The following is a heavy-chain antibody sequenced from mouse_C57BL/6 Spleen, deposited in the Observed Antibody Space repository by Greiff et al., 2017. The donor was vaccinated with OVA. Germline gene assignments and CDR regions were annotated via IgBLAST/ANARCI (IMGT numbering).Heavy chain of an antibody. J-gene: IGHJ2*01. CDR1: GYTFTSYW. V-gene: IGHV1-55*01. CDR2: IYPGSGSP. D-gene: IGHD2-4*01. CDR3: AREKYDYPY. Sequence: QVQLQQPGAELVKPGASVKMSCKASGYTFTSYWITWVKQRPGQGLEWIGDIYPGSGSPNYNEKFKSKATLTVDTSSSTAYMQLSSLTSEDTAVYYCAREKYDYPYWGQGTTLTVSS.